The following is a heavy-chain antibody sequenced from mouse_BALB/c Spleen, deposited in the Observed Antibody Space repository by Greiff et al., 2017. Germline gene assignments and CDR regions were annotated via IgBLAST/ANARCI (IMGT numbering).Heavy chain of an antibody. J-gene: IGHJ2*01. CDR1: GFTFSNYW. D-gene: IGHD2-14*01. CDR3: TRHYRYSYYFDY. V-gene: IGHV6-6*02. Sequence: EVNVVESGGGLVQPGGSMKLSCVASGFTFSNYWMNWVRQSPEKGLEWVAEIRLKSNNYATHYAESVKGRFTISRDDSKSSVYLQMNNLRAEDTGIYYCTRHYRYSYYFDYWGQGTTLTVSS. CDR2: IRLKSNNYAT.